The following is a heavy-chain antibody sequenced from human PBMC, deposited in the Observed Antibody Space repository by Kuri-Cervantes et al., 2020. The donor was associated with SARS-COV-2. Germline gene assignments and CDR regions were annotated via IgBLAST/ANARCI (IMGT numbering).Heavy chain of an antibody. CDR3: AINLEKWELLLGVLNFDY. Sequence: GESLKISCAASGFTFRSYAMHWVRQAPGKGLEWVAVISYDGNRRYYADSVKGRFSISRENSNNTLYLQMNSLSDEDTAVYFCAINLEKWELLLGVLNFDYWGQGTLVTVSS. V-gene: IGHV3-30*01. D-gene: IGHD1-26*01. CDR1: GFTFRSYA. J-gene: IGHJ4*02. CDR2: ISYDGNRR.